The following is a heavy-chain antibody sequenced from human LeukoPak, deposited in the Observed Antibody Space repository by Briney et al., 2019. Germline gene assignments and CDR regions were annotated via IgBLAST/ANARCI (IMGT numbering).Heavy chain of an antibody. CDR3: AKDLVGAGYDY. V-gene: IGHV3-23*01. J-gene: IGHJ4*02. CDR2: ISGSGGST. Sequence: PGGSLRLSCAASGFTFTNAWMTWVRQAPGKGLEWVSAISGSGGSTYYADSVKGRFTISRDNSKNTLYLQMNSLRAEDTAVYYCAKDLVGAGYDYWGQGTLVTVSS. D-gene: IGHD1-26*01. CDR1: GFTFTNAW.